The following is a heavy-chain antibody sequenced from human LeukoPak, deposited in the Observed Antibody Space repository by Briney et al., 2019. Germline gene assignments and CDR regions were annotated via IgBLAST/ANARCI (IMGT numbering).Heavy chain of an antibody. D-gene: IGHD2-2*01. CDR2: INHSGST. J-gene: IGHJ4*02. V-gene: IGHV4-34*01. CDR1: GGSFSGYY. Sequence: PSETLSLTCAVYGGSFSGYYWSWIRQPPGKGLERIGEINHSGSTNYNPSLKSRVTISVDTSKNQFSLKLSSVTAADTAVYYCARELGYCSSTSCSRRRYFDYWGQGTLVTVSS. CDR3: ARELGYCSSTSCSRRRYFDY.